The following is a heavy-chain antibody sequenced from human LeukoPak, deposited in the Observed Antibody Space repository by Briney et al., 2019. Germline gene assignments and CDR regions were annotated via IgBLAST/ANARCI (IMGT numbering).Heavy chain of an antibody. J-gene: IGHJ4*02. Sequence: GGSLRLSCAASGFTFSSYGMSWVRQAPGKGLGWVSSISGSGGNTYYADSVKGRFTISRDNSKNTLFLHMNSLSAEDTAVYYCAKALGGYHFDYWGQGTLVTVSS. CDR2: ISGSGGNT. CDR3: AKALGGYHFDY. CDR1: GFTFSSYG. V-gene: IGHV3-23*01. D-gene: IGHD3-16*01.